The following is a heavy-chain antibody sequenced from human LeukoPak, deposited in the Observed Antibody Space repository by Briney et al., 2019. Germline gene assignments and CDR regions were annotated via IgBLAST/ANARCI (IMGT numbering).Heavy chain of an antibody. CDR1: GFTVSSNY. V-gene: IGHV3-53*01. CDR2: IYSGGST. J-gene: IGHJ4*02. D-gene: IGHD4-11*01. CDR3: ARLAYTVTTIDY. Sequence: PGGSLRLSCAASGFTVSSNYMSWVRQAPGKGLEWVSVIYSGGSTYYADSVKGRFTISRDNSKNTLYLQMNSLRAEDTAVYYCARLAYTVTTIDYWGQGTLVTVSS.